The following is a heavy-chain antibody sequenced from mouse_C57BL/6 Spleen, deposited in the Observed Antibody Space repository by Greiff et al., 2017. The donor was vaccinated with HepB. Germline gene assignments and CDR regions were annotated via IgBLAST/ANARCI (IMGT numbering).Heavy chain of an antibody. CDR2: IYPGSGNT. Sequence: VQLQQSGAELVRPGASVKLSCKASGYTFTDYYINWVKQRPGQGLEWIARIYPGSGNTYYNEKFKGKATLTAEKSSSTAYMQLSSLTSEDSAVYFCARGFYDGAWFAYWGQGTLVTVSA. V-gene: IGHV1-76*01. CDR1: GYTFTDYY. D-gene: IGHD2-3*01. J-gene: IGHJ3*01. CDR3: ARGFYDGAWFAY.